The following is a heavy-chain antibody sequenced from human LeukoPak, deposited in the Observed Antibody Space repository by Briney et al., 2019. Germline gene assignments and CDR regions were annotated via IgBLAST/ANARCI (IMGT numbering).Heavy chain of an antibody. Sequence: GRSLRLSCAASGFTFSSYAMHWVRQAPGKGLEWVAVISYDGSNKYYADSVKGRFTISRDNSKNTLYLQMNSLRAEDTAVYYCARGLTGAGDDYWGQGTLVTVSS. CDR3: ARGLTGAGDDY. J-gene: IGHJ4*02. D-gene: IGHD1-14*01. V-gene: IGHV3-30-3*01. CDR2: ISYDGSNK. CDR1: GFTFSSYA.